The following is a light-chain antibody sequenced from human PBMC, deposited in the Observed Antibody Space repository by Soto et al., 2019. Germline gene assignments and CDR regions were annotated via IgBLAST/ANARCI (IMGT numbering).Light chain of an antibody. CDR1: QSVSNN. V-gene: IGKV3-15*01. J-gene: IGKJ3*01. CDR2: GAS. Sequence: EIVMTQSPATLSVSPGERATLSCRASQSVSNNLAWYQQKPGQAPRLLIYGASTRATGIPARFSGSGSGTEFSLAISSLQSEDFAVYYCQQYGSSPFTFGPGTKVDLK. CDR3: QQYGSSPFT.